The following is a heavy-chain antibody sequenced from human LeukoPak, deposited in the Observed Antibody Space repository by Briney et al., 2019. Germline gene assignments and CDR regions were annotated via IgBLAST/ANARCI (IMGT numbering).Heavy chain of an antibody. V-gene: IGHV3-48*01. CDR1: GFTFRSYA. CDR3: TRALWFGETFPAY. D-gene: IGHD3-10*01. Sequence: GGSLRLSCAGSGFTFRSYAMNWVRQTPGKGLQWVSYISSSSSTIYYADSVKGRFTISRDNAKNSLYLQMNSLRAEDTAVYYCTRALWFGETFPAYWGQGTLVTVSS. J-gene: IGHJ4*02. CDR2: ISSSSSTI.